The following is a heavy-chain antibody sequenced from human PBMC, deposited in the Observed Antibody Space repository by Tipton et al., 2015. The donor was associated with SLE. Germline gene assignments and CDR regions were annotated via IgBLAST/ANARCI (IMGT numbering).Heavy chain of an antibody. Sequence: QLVQSGAEVKKPGASVKVSCKASGYTFISYGISWVRQAPGQGLEWMGWISAYNGNTNYAQKLQGRVTMTTDTSTSTAHMELRSLRSDDTAVYYCARDSRLWFRELLSWGQGTLVTVSS. V-gene: IGHV1-18*01. CDR2: ISAYNGNT. CDR3: ARDSRLWFRELLS. J-gene: IGHJ4*02. CDR1: GYTFISYG. D-gene: IGHD3-10*01.